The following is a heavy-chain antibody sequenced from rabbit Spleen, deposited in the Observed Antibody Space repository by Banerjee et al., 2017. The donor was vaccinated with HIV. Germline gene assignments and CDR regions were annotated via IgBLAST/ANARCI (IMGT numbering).Heavy chain of an antibody. Sequence: QSLEESGGDLVKPGASLTLTCTASGFSFSSSYYMCWVRQAPGKGLEWIACIYAGSSGSSYYASWAKGRFTISKTSSTTVTLQMTSLTAADTATYFCASQWTYGYAGYAYATGWFNLWGPGTLVTVS. CDR1: GFSFSSSYY. D-gene: IGHD6-1*01. CDR3: ASQWTYGYAGYAYATGWFNL. CDR2: IYAGSSGSS. J-gene: IGHJ4*01. V-gene: IGHV1S40*01.